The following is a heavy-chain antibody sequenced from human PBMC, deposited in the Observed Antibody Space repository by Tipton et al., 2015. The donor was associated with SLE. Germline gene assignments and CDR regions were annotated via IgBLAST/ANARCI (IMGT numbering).Heavy chain of an antibody. D-gene: IGHD1-26*01. CDR3: ASSGTYSQDALDI. J-gene: IGHJ3*02. CDR2: IGWDSAYK. CDR1: GFTIDDYA. V-gene: IGHV3-9*01. Sequence: SLRLSCEATGFTIDDYAMNWVRQAPGKGREWVSGIGWDSAYKGYADSVRGRFTISRDNAKNSLYLQMNSLRPEDTALYYCASSGTYSQDALDIWGQGTVVTVPS.